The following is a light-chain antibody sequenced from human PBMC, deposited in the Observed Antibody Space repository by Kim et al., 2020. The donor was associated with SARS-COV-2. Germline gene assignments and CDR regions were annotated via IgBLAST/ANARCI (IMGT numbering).Light chain of an antibody. J-gene: IGKJ4*01. V-gene: IGKV4-1*01. CDR1: QSLLYTSNNKNY. Sequence: DIVMTQSPDSLAVSLGERATINCKSSQSLLYTSNNKNYLAWYQQKPGQPPKRLIYWASTRESGVPDRFTGSGSGTDFTLTISSLQAEDVAVYYCQQYYRPLTFGGGTKVDIK. CDR2: WAS. CDR3: QQYYRPLT.